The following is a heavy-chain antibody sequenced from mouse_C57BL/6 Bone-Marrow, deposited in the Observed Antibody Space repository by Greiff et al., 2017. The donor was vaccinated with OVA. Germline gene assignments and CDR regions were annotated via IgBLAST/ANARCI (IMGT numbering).Heavy chain of an antibody. J-gene: IGHJ1*03. CDR2: IYPRSGNT. CDR3: ALTQYFDV. V-gene: IGHV1-81*01. Sequence: QVQLQQSGAELARPGASVKLSCKASGYTLTSYGISWVKQRTGQGLEWIGEIYPRSGNTYYNEKFKGKATLTADKSSRTAYMELRSLTSEDSAVYFRALTQYFDVWGTGTTVTVSS. CDR1: GYTLTSYG. D-gene: IGHD4-1*01.